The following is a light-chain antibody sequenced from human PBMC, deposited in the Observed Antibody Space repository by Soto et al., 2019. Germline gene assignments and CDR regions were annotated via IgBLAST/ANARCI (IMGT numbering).Light chain of an antibody. CDR1: QSVSSN. CDR2: GAS. V-gene: IGKV3-15*01. Sequence: EIVMTQSPATLSVSPGERATLSCRASQSVSSNLAWYQQKPGQAPRLLIYGASTRATGIRARFSPSRSGAEYTLTTSTLESTDFGVYYWQQYNNWSQTFGQGTKLEIK. CDR3: QQYNNWSQT. J-gene: IGKJ2*01.